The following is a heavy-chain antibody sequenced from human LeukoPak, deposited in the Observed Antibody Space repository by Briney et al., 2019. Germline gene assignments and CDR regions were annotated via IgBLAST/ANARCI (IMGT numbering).Heavy chain of an antibody. V-gene: IGHV3-33*01. D-gene: IGHD6-13*01. J-gene: IGHJ6*02. Sequence: GGSLRLSCAASGFTFNTYDMHWVRQAPGKGLEWVAVIWYDGSNKYCADSVKGRFTISRGNSKNTLYLQMNSLRAEDTAVYYCARSAQQLYYYYGMDVWGQGTTVTVSS. CDR1: GFTFNTYD. CDR3: ARSAQQLYYYYGMDV. CDR2: IWYDGSNK.